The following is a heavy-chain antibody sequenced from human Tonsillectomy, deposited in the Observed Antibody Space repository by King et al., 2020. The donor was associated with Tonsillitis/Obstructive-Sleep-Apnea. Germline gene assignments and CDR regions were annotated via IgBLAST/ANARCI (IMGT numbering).Heavy chain of an antibody. Sequence: VQLQQWGAGLLKPSETLSLTCAVYGGSFSGYYWSWIRQPPGEGLEWVGEINHSGSTNYNPSLKSRVTTSVDTSKNQFSLKLSSVTAADTAVYYCARGRQYQLLKCGCFDYWGQGTLVTVSS. CDR1: GGSFSGYY. D-gene: IGHD2-2*01. CDR3: ARGRQYQLLKCGCFDY. CDR2: INHSGST. J-gene: IGHJ4*02. V-gene: IGHV4-34*01.